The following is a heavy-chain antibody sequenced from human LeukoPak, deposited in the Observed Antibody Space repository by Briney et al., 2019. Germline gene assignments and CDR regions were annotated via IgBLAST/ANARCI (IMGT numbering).Heavy chain of an antibody. CDR2: INDNGGRT. V-gene: IGHV3-64D*09. Sequence: PGGPLRLSCSASGFTFSMYAMHWVRQAPGKGLEYVSGINDNGGRTHYGDSVKGRFSISRDNSKNTLHLQMSTLRAEDTALYYCVKDVGGSYAFDYWGQGILVTVAS. CDR1: GFTFSMYA. D-gene: IGHD1-26*01. CDR3: VKDVGGSYAFDY. J-gene: IGHJ4*02.